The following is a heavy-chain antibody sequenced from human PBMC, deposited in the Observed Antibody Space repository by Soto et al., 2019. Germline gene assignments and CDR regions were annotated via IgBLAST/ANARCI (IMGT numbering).Heavy chain of an antibody. CDR3: ARGQSGSSGYSDWFDP. J-gene: IGHJ5*02. D-gene: IGHD3-22*01. CDR1: GGTFSSYA. Sequence: SVKVSCKASGGTFSSYAISWVRQAPGQGLEWMGGIIPIFGTANYAQKFQGRVTITADESTSTAYMELSSLRSEDTAVYYCARGQSGSSGYSDWFDPWGQGTLVTVSS. V-gene: IGHV1-69*13. CDR2: IIPIFGTA.